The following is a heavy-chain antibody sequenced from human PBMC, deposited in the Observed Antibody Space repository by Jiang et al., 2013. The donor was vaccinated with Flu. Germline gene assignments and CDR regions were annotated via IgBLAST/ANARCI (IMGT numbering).Heavy chain of an antibody. D-gene: IGHD1-26*01. Sequence: QLVESGGGLVKPGGSLRLSCTASGFAYNIYSMNWVRQAPGKGLEWVSYITSSSNTIHYADSVKGRFTISRDNAKNSLYLQMNSLRDEDTAVYYCTRGLQWGFDSWGQGTLVTVSS. V-gene: IGHV3-48*02. CDR1: GFAYNIYS. CDR2: ITSSSNTI. CDR3: TRGLQWGFDS. J-gene: IGHJ4*02.